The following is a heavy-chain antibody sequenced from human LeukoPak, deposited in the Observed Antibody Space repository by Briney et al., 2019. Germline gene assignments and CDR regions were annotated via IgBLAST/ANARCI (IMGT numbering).Heavy chain of an antibody. Sequence: ASVKVSCKASGYTFTSYGISWVRQAPGQGLEWMGWISAYNGNTNYAQKLQGRVTMTRDTSTSTVYMELSSLRSEDTAVYYCARDSNPYDILTGSADYWGQGTLVTVSS. J-gene: IGHJ4*02. D-gene: IGHD3-9*01. CDR2: ISAYNGNT. CDR1: GYTFTSYG. CDR3: ARDSNPYDILTGSADY. V-gene: IGHV1-18*01.